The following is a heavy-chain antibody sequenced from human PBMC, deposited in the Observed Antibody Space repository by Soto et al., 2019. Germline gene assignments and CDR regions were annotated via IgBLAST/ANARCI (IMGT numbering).Heavy chain of an antibody. CDR1: GITLSSAW. J-gene: IGHJ4*02. D-gene: IGHD1-20*01. CDR2: IKSETDGGTT. V-gene: IGHV3-15*01. CDR3: TTDRRITLAQFDY. Sequence: PGGSLRLSCAASGITLSSAWMSWVRQAPGKGLEWVARIKSETDGGTTDYTAPVKGRFTISRDDSKNTLYLQMNGLKTEDTAVYYCTTDRRITLAQFDYWGQGTLVTVSS.